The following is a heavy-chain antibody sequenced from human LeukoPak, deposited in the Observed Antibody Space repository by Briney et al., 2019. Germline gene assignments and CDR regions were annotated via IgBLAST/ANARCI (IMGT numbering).Heavy chain of an antibody. CDR3: ARDRDTTMVTSFDY. D-gene: IGHD5-18*01. CDR1: DYTFTSYG. J-gene: IGHJ4*02. Sequence: ASVKVSCKASDYTFTSYGINWVRQAPGQGLEWMGWISAYNGNTNYPQKLQGRVTITADESTSTAYMELSSLRSEDTAVYYCARDRDTTMVTSFDYWDQGTLVTVSS. V-gene: IGHV1-18*01. CDR2: ISAYNGNT.